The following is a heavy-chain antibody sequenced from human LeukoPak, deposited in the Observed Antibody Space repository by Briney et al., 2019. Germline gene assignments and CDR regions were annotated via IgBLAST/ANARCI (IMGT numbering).Heavy chain of an antibody. CDR2: ISYDGSDK. CDR3: ARELSGWYFDS. Sequence: PGGSLRLSCAATGFTFSNYGMNWVRQAPGKGLEWVAIISYDGSDKYYADSVKGRFSISRDQSKNTLYLQMNSLRPEDTAVYYCARELSGWYFDSWGQGTLVTVSS. J-gene: IGHJ4*02. D-gene: IGHD6-19*01. CDR1: GFTFSNYG. V-gene: IGHV3-30*19.